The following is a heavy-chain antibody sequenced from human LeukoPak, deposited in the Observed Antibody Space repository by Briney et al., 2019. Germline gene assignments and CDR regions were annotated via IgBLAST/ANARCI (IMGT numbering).Heavy chain of an antibody. J-gene: IGHJ4*02. CDR3: ARDYDFWSGYYTYYFDY. D-gene: IGHD3-3*01. CDR1: GFTFSSCW. Sequence: GGSLRLSCVVSGFTFSSCWMSWVRQAPGKGLEWVANIKGDGSERYYADSVKGRFTISRDNAKNSLYLQMNSLRAEDTAVYYCARDYDFWSGYYTYYFDYWGQGTLVTVSS. V-gene: IGHV3-7*01. CDR2: IKGDGSER.